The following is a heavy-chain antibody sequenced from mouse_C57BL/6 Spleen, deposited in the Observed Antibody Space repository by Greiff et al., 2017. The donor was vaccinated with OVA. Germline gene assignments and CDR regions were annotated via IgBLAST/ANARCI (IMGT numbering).Heavy chain of an antibody. J-gene: IGHJ3*01. Sequence: EVQLQQSGPELVKPGASVKMSCKASGYTFTDYHMHWVKQSHGKSLEWIGYINPNNGGTSYNQKFKGKATLTVNKSSSTAYMELRSLTSEDSAVYYCAVDSSGYLAWFAYWGQGTLVTVSA. CDR2: INPNNGGT. D-gene: IGHD3-2*02. CDR3: AVDSSGYLAWFAY. V-gene: IGHV1-22*01. CDR1: GYTFTDYH.